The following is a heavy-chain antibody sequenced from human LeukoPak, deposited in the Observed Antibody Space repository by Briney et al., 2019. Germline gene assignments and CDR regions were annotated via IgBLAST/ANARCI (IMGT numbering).Heavy chain of an antibody. V-gene: IGHV1-69*01. CDR2: IIPIFGTA. CDR1: GGTFSSYA. Sequence: SVKVSCKASGGTFSSYAISWVRQAPGQGLEWMGGIIPIFGTANYAQKFQGRVTITADESTSTAYMELSSLRSEDTAVYYRARPTYNWNDAFYYYGMDVWGQGTTVTVSS. J-gene: IGHJ6*02. D-gene: IGHD1-20*01. CDR3: ARPTYNWNDAFYYYGMDV.